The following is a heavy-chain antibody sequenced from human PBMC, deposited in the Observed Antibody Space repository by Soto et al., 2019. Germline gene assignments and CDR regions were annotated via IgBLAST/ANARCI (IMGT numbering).Heavy chain of an antibody. Sequence: GGSLRLSCAASGFTFSTYGMQWVRQAPGKGLEWVGRIKSKTDGGTTDYAAPVKGRFTISRDDSKNTLYLQMNSLKTEDTAVYYCTTAPRPTYYLSSGYYRVWDYWGPGTLVTVSS. V-gene: IGHV3-15*07. CDR3: TTAPRPTYYLSSGYYRVWDY. CDR1: GFTFSTYG. D-gene: IGHD3-22*01. J-gene: IGHJ4*02. CDR2: IKSKTDGGTT.